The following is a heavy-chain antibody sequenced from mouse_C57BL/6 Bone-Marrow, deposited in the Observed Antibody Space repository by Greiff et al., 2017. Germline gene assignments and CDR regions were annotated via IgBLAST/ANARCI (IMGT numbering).Heavy chain of an antibody. CDR3: TRDNPITTVVDWYFDV. V-gene: IGHV5-9-1*02. CDR2: ISSGGDYI. J-gene: IGHJ1*03. Sequence: EVQGVESGEGLVKPGGSLKLSCAASGFTFSSYAMSWVRQTPEKRLEWVAYISSGGDYIYYADTVKGRYTISKDNARNTLYLQMSSLKSEDTAMYYCTRDNPITTVVDWYFDVWGTGTTVTVSS. CDR1: GFTFSSYA. D-gene: IGHD1-1*01.